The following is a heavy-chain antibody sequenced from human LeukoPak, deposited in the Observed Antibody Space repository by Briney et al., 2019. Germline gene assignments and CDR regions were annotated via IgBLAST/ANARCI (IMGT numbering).Heavy chain of an antibody. CDR2: IIPIFGTP. J-gene: IGHJ4*02. V-gene: IGHV1-69*06. D-gene: IGHD3-22*01. Sequence: ASVKVSCKASGGTFSSYIITWVRQAPGQGLEWMGRIIPIFGTPNYAQKFQGRVTITADKSTSTAYMELSSLRSEDTAVYYCARDRGGGYSGYDAYYDSSGYYFGGGFDYWGQGTLVTVSS. CDR1: GGTFSSYI. CDR3: ARDRGGGYSGYDAYYDSSGYYFGGGFDY.